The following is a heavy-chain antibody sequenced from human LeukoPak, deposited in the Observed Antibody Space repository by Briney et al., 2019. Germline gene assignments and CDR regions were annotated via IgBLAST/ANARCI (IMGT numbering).Heavy chain of an antibody. V-gene: IGHV3-23*01. J-gene: IGHJ4*02. CDR1: GFTFSSYA. Sequence: GSLRLSCAASGFTFSSYAMSWVRQAPGKGLERVSAISGSGGSTYYADSVKGRFTTSRDNSKNTLYLQMNSLRAEDTAVYYCAKDPPYYYDSSGYPVFDYWGQGTLVTVSS. CDR3: AKDPPYYYDSSGYPVFDY. D-gene: IGHD3-22*01. CDR2: ISGSGGST.